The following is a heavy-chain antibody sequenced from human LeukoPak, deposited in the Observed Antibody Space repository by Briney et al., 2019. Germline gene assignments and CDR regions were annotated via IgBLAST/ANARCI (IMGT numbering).Heavy chain of an antibody. CDR3: ARDVFGADSAFDI. Sequence: PSETLSLTCTVSGGSISSYYWSWIRQPAGKGLEWVGRIYSSGTTKYNSSLKSRVIMSIDTSKKQFSLKLSSVTAADTAVYYCARDVFGADSAFDIWGQGTMVTVSS. V-gene: IGHV4-4*07. J-gene: IGHJ3*02. D-gene: IGHD3-16*01. CDR2: IYSSGTT. CDR1: GGSISSYY.